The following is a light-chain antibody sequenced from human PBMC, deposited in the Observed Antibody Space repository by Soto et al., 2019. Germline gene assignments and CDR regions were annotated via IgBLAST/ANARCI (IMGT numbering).Light chain of an antibody. CDR3: QSHDSSLSDYV. J-gene: IGLJ1*01. CDR1: SSNIGAGYD. V-gene: IGLV1-40*01. CDR2: GNS. Sequence: QSVLRHPRSVCWAPGQRVTIACTGSSSNIGAGYDVHWYQQLPGTAPKLLIYGNSNRPSGVPDRFSGSKSGTSASLAITGLQAEDEADFYCQSHDSSLSDYVFGTGTKVTVL.